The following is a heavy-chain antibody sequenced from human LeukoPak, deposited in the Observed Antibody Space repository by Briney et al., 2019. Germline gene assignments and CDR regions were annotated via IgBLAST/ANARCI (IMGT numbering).Heavy chain of an antibody. CDR1: GGSISSYY. J-gene: IGHJ4*02. CDR3: ARESYSYGYDY. D-gene: IGHD5-18*01. Sequence: SETLSLACTVSGGSISSYYWSWIRQPPGKGLEWIGYIYYSGSTNYNPSLKSRVTISVDTSKNQFSLKLSSVTAADTAVYYCARESYSYGYDYWGQGTLVTVSS. CDR2: IYYSGST. V-gene: IGHV4-59*01.